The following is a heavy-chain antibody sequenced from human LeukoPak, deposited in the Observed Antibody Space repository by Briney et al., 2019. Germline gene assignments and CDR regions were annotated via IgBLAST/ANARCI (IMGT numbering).Heavy chain of an antibody. D-gene: IGHD5-18*01. V-gene: IGHV3-53*04. CDR1: GFTVSSNY. CDR3: ARVGYSYGRGPTDFDY. CDR2: IYSGGST. J-gene: IGHJ4*02. Sequence: GGSLRLSCAASGFTVSSNYMSWVRQAPGRGLEWVSVIYSGGSTYYADFVKGRFTISRHNSKNTLYLQMNSLRAEDTAVYYCARVGYSYGRGPTDFDYWGQGTLVTVSS.